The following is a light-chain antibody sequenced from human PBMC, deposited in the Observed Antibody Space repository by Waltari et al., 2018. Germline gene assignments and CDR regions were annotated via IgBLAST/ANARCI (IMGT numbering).Light chain of an antibody. CDR2: GSS. CDR3: QSYDISLSVV. J-gene: IGLJ3*02. CDR1: GSNIGAGHD. Sequence: QSVLTQPPSVSGAPGQRVTISCTGSGSNIGAGHDVHWYQQLPRAAPKLLIYGSSSRPLGVPDRFFGSTAGTSASLAIAGLHAEDEADYYCQSYDISLSVVFGGGTKLTVL. V-gene: IGLV1-40*01.